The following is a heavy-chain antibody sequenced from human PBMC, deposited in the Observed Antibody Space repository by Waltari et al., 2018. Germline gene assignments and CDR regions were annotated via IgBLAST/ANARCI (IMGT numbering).Heavy chain of an antibody. CDR2: IIPIFGTA. D-gene: IGHD2-2*02. CDR1: GGTFSSYA. V-gene: IGHV1-69*12. Sequence: QVQLVQSGAEVKKPGSSVKVSCKASGGTFSSYAISWVRQAPGQGLEWMGGIIPIFGTANYAQKFQGRVTITADESTSTAYMELSSLRSEDTAVYYCARFSRGGVLVPAAIESAWGQGTLVTVSS. J-gene: IGHJ5*02. CDR3: ARFSRGGVLVPAAIESA.